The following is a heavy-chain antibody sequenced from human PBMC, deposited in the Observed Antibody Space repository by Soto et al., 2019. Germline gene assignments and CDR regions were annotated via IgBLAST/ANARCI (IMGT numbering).Heavy chain of an antibody. J-gene: IGHJ5*02. Sequence: MQMVESGGGSVQPGGSLRLSCAASGFPFSHYWMHWVRQTPGKGLVWVSRINPAGTITNYADSVEGRFTISRDNADSALLLQMNSLSAEDTAIYYCTSDTFGLRDTWGQGPLVSVSS. CDR1: GFPFSHYW. CDR2: INPAGTIT. V-gene: IGHV3-74*01. D-gene: IGHD3-16*01. CDR3: TSDTFGLRDT.